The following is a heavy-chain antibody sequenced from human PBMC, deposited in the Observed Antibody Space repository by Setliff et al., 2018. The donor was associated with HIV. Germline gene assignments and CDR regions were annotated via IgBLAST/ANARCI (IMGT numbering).Heavy chain of an antibody. CDR3: ARVSRSGWFLDW. CDR1: GYSFTTSG. J-gene: IGHJ4*02. V-gene: IGHV1-18*01. D-gene: IGHD6-19*01. Sequence: RASVKVSCKASGYSFTTSGVSWVRQAPGQGLEWMGWINIRSGNTNYAQKFQGRVTMTTDTSTSTAYMGLRSLRSDDTAVYYCARVSRSGWFLDWWGQGSLVTVSS. CDR2: INIRSGNT.